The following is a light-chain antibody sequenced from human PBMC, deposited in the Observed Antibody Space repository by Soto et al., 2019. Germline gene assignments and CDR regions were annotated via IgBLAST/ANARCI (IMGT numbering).Light chain of an antibody. J-gene: IGKJ3*01. Sequence: DIQMTQSPSSLSASVGDRVTIICRASQSVSTRLAWYQQKPGKAPKVLIYDASSWAGGVPSRFTGSGSGTEFTLTINSLQPDDFATYYCQQYYSFPFTFGPGTKVDIK. CDR2: DAS. CDR3: QQYYSFPFT. V-gene: IGKV1-5*02. CDR1: QSVSTR.